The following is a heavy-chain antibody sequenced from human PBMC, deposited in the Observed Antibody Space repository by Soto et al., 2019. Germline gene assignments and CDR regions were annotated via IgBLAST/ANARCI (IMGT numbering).Heavy chain of an antibody. CDR1: GFTFSSYA. CDR3: ARVSPGIAAAGPTKDYYYYGMDV. V-gene: IGHV3-30-3*01. D-gene: IGHD6-13*01. J-gene: IGHJ6*02. CDR2: ISYDGSNK. Sequence: LRLSCAASGFTFSSYAMHWVRQAPGKGLEWVAVISYDGSNKYYADSVKGRFTISRDNSKNTLYLQMNSLRAEDTAVYYCARVSPGIAAAGPTKDYYYYGMDVWGQGTTVTVSS.